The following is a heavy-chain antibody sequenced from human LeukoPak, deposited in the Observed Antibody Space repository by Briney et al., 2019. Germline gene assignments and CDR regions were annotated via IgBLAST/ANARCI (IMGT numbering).Heavy chain of an antibody. CDR1: GYTFTGYY. CDR3: ATLGISSGSPPFDY. CDR2: INPNSGGT. D-gene: IGHD1-26*01. V-gene: IGHV1-2*02. Sequence: ASVKVSCKASGYTFTGYYMHWVRQAPGQGLEWMGWINPNSGGTNYAQKFQGRVTMTRDTSNSTAYMELSRLRSDDTAVYYCATLGISSGSPPFDYWGQGTLVTVSS. J-gene: IGHJ4*02.